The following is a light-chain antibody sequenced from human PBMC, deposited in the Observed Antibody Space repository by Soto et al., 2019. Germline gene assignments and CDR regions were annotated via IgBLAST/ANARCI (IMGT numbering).Light chain of an antibody. CDR3: QQRSGT. V-gene: IGKV3-11*01. CDR2: DAS. CDR1: QSVSSY. Sequence: EIVLTQSPATLSLSPGERATLSCRASQSVSSYLAWYQQKPGQAPRLLIYDASNRATGIPARFSGSGSGTDFTLTISSLEPEDCAVYYCQQRSGTFGQGTKLEIK. J-gene: IGKJ2*01.